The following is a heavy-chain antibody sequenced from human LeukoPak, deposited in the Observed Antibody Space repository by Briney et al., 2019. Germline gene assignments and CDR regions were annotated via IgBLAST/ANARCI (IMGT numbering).Heavy chain of an antibody. CDR2: INWNGDNT. D-gene: IGHD3-22*01. V-gene: IGHV3-20*04. CDR1: GFTFDDYG. J-gene: IGHJ5*01. CDR3: ARDILYDSSGYYLDS. Sequence: PGGSLRLSCAASGFTFDDYGMSSVRQAPGKGLEWVSDINWNGDNTGYAESVKGRFTISRDNAKNSLFLRMNNLRAEDTALYYCARDILYDSSGYYLDSWGQGTLVTVSS.